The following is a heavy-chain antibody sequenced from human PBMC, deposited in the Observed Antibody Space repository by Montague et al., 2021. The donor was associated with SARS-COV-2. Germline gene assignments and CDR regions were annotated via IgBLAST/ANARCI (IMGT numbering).Heavy chain of an antibody. Sequence: SETLSLTCTVSGGSVSSGSYYWSWIRQPPGKGLEWIGYIYYSGSTNYNPSLKSRVTISVDTSKNQFSLKLSSVTAADTAVYYCARGSKVLNGGIGLERWENGFDPWGQGTLVTVSS. V-gene: IGHV4-61*01. CDR3: ARGSKVLNGGIGLERWENGFDP. D-gene: IGHD1-26*01. CDR1: GGSVSSGSYY. J-gene: IGHJ5*02. CDR2: IYYSGST.